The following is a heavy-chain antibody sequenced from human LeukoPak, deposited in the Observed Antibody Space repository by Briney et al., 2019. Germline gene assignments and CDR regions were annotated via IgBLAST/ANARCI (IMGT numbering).Heavy chain of an antibody. CDR1: GFTFSSYG. CDR2: ISSSSSYI. J-gene: IGHJ6*02. D-gene: IGHD5-12*01. V-gene: IGHV3-21*01. CDR3: ARDKGSGYDSDYYYGMDV. Sequence: GGSLRLSCAASGFTFSSYGMNWVRQAPGKGLEWVSSISSSSSYIYYADSVKGRFTISRDNAKNSLYLQMNSLRAEDTAVYYCARDKGSGYDSDYYYGMDVWGQGTTVTVSS.